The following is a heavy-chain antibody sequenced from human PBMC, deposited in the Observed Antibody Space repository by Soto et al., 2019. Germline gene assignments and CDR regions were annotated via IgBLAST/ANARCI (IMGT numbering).Heavy chain of an antibody. CDR1: GFTFSSDW. D-gene: IGHD3-10*01. CDR3: ARERPGSQSYFDY. J-gene: IGHJ4*02. Sequence: EVQLVESGGGLAQPGGSLRLSCAASGFTFSSDWMHWVRQAPGKGLVWVSRINTDGRDTSYADAVKGRFTISRDNAKNTLYRQMNSLRAEDTAVYYCARERPGSQSYFDYWGQGNMVTVSS. V-gene: IGHV3-74*01. CDR2: INTDGRDT.